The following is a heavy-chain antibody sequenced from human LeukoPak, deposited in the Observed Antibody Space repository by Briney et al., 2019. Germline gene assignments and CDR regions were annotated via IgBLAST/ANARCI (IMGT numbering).Heavy chain of an antibody. CDR2: INPNSGGT. CDR1: EYTFTGYY. CDR3: ARPPYSGSFGYFDY. Sequence: ASVKVSCKASEYTFTGYYMHWVRQAPGQGLEWMGWINPNSGGTNYAQKFQGRVTMTRDTSISTAYMELSRLRSDDTAVYYCARPPYSGSFGYFDYWGQGTLVTVSS. J-gene: IGHJ4*02. V-gene: IGHV1-2*02. D-gene: IGHD1-26*01.